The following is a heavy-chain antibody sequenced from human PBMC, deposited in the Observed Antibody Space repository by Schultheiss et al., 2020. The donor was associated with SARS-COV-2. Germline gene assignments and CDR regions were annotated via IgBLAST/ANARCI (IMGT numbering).Heavy chain of an antibody. J-gene: IGHJ5*02. Sequence: SETLSLTCAVYGGSISSYYWSWIRQPPGKGLEWIGYIYYSGSTNYNPSLKSRVTISVDTSKNQFSLKLSSVTAADTAVYYCARGRGSSRYPNWFDPWGQGTLVTVSS. CDR3: ARGRGSSRYPNWFDP. D-gene: IGHD6-13*01. V-gene: IGHV4-59*12. CDR2: IYYSGST. CDR1: GGSISSYY.